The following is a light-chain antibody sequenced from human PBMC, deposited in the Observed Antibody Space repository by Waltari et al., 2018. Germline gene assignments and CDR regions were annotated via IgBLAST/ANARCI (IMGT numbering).Light chain of an antibody. V-gene: IGKV1-39*01. CDR3: QQSFSSPWT. CDR2: GAS. CDR1: QNTRTS. Sequence: DIQLTQSPSSLSASIGDTITVTCQASQNTRTSLNWYQQKPAKAPKLLIFGASSLPRGVPSRFTGSASGTEFTLTITNLQPDDFATYFCQQSFSSPWTFGQGTTV. J-gene: IGKJ1*01.